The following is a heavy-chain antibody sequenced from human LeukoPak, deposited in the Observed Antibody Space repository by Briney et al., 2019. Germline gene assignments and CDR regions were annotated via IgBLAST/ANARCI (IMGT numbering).Heavy chain of an antibody. CDR3: ARDRPVVLMVYAYDY. D-gene: IGHD2-8*01. Sequence: ASVKVSCKASGYTFTGYYMHWVRQAPGQGLEWMGWINPNSGGTNYAQKFQGRVTMTWDTSISTAYMELSRLRSDDTAVYYCARDRPVVLMVYAYDYWGQGTLVTVSS. V-gene: IGHV1-2*02. CDR2: INPNSGGT. CDR1: GYTFTGYY. J-gene: IGHJ4*02.